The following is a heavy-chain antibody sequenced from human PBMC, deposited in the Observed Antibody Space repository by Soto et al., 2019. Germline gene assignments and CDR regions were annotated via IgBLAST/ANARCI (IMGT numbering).Heavy chain of an antibody. V-gene: IGHV3-30-3*01. CDR2: ISYDGSNK. Sequence: QVQLVESGGGVVQPGRSLRLSCAASGFTFSSYAMHWVRQAPGKGLEWVAVISYDGSNKYYADSVKGRFTISRDNSKNTLYLQMKILRAEDTAVYYCARDIPPGYWGQGTLVPVSS. CDR1: GFTFSSYA. CDR3: ARDIPPGY. J-gene: IGHJ4*02.